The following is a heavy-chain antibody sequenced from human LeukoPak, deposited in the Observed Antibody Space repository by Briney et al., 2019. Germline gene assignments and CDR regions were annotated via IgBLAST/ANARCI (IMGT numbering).Heavy chain of an antibody. J-gene: IGHJ4*02. V-gene: IGHV3-23*01. CDR2: ISGSGGST. Sequence: GGSLRLSCAASGFTFSSYAMSWVRQAPGKGLEWVSAISGSGGSTYYADSVKGRFTISRDNSKNTLYLQMNSLRAEDTAVYYCAKARLGYCSSTSCYGGDYWGQGTLVTVSS. CDR1: GFTFSSYA. CDR3: AKARLGYCSSTSCYGGDY. D-gene: IGHD2-2*01.